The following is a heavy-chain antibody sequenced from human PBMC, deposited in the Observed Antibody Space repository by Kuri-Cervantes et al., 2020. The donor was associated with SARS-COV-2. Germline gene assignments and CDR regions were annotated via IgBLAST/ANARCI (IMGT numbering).Heavy chain of an antibody. CDR1: GFTFHSYS. D-gene: IGHD2-2*02. CDR2: ISSSSSTI. Sequence: GESLKIPCEAPGFTFHSYSMNWVRQAPGKGLEWVSYISSSSSTIYYADSVKGRFTISRDNAKNSLYLQMNSLRAEDTDVYYCARVYCSSTSCYNDAFDIWGQGTMVTVSS. J-gene: IGHJ3*02. V-gene: IGHV3-48*04. CDR3: ARVYCSSTSCYNDAFDI.